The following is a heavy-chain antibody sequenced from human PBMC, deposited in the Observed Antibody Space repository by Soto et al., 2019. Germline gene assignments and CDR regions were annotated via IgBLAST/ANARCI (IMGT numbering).Heavy chain of an antibody. CDR1: GYTFTSYA. Sequence: QVQLVQSGAEEKKPGASVKVSCKASGYTFTSYAMHWVRQAPGQRLEWMGWINAGNGNTKYSQKFQGRVTITRDTSASTADMELISLRSEETAVYYCSRSIVVVTALDYWGQGTLVTVSS. D-gene: IGHD2-21*02. CDR3: SRSIVVVTALDY. CDR2: INAGNGNT. V-gene: IGHV1-3*05. J-gene: IGHJ4*02.